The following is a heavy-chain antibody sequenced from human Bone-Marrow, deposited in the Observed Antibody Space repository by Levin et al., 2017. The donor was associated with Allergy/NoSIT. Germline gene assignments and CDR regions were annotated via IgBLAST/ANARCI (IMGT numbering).Heavy chain of an antibody. Sequence: GESLKISCAASGFTFNGFAMHWVRQAPGKGLEWVAAISFDGSDKYYADSVKGRFTISRDNSKDLLFLQMNSLRGEDTALYYCARGTAVANQHFDYWGQGSLVTVSS. V-gene: IGHV3-30-3*01. CDR3: ARGTAVANQHFDY. CDR2: ISFDGSDK. J-gene: IGHJ4*02. D-gene: IGHD6-19*01. CDR1: GFTFNGFA.